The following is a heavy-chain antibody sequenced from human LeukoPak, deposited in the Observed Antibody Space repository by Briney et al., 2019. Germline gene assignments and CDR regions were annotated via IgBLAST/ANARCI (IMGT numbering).Heavy chain of an antibody. J-gene: IGHJ4*02. Sequence: GGSLRLSCAASGFTFNEYAMSWVRQAPGKGLEWVSAISDNGGDRKYADSVKGRFTISRDNSKNTLYLQMNSLRAEDTAIYYCGRDWKLDYWGQGTLVTVSS. CDR3: GRDWKLDY. CDR1: GFTFNEYA. CDR2: ISDNGGDR. V-gene: IGHV3-23*01. D-gene: IGHD1-1*01.